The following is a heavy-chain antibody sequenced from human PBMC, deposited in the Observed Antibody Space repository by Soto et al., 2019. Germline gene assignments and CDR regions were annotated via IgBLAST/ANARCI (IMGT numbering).Heavy chain of an antibody. CDR1: GGSISSYH. CDR2: IYYSGST. D-gene: IGHD2-2*01. V-gene: IGHV4-59*08. CDR3: ARHPATYCSSTSCYYYYYYMDV. Sequence: PSETLSLTCTVSGGSISSYHWSWIRQPPGKGLEWIGYIYYSGSTNYNPSLKSRVTISVDTSKNQFSLKLSSVTAADTAVYYCARHPATYCSSTSCYYYYYYMDVWGKGTTVTVS. J-gene: IGHJ6*03.